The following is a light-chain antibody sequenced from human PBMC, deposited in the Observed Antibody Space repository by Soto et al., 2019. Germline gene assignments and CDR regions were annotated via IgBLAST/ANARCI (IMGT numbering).Light chain of an antibody. V-gene: IGKV3-20*01. CDR3: QQYGSSRFT. CDR1: QSVSSSS. CDR2: GAS. Sequence: EIVLTQSPGTLSLSPGERATLSCRASQSVSSSSLAWYQQKPGQGPRLLIYGASTRATGIPDRFSGSGSGTDFTLTIGRLEPEDFAVYYCQQYGSSRFTFGPGTKVDIK. J-gene: IGKJ3*01.